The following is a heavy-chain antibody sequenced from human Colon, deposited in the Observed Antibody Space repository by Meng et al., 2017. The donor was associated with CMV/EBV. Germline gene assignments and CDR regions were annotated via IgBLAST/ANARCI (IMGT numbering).Heavy chain of an antibody. V-gene: IGHV3-43D*03. CDR1: GFIFEDYA. J-gene: IGHJ6*02. Sequence: GESLRISCAASGFIFEDYAMHWVRQVPGKGLEWVSLIDWDGGNTYYADAGKGRFPISRDNSKASLHLQLNRLRVEATALYYCAKALTAYYHTTGWADFSGMDVWGLGTTVTVSS. CDR3: AKALTAYYHTTGWADFSGMDV. CDR2: IDWDGGNT. D-gene: IGHD3-9*01.